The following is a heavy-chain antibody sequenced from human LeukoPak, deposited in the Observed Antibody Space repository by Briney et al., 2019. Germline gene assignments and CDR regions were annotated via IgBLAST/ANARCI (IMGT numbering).Heavy chain of an antibody. V-gene: IGHV3-23*01. CDR3: AKVETSGGANCYALDY. CDR1: GFTFSSYA. D-gene: IGHD2-2*01. CDR2: ISGSDGST. J-gene: IGHJ4*02. Sequence: RGGSLRPSWAASGFTFSSYAMTWVRQAPGKGLGWVSAISGSDGSTYYADSVKGRFTISRDDSQNTLYLQMNSLSADDTAVYYCAKVETSGGANCYALDYWGQGTLVTVSS.